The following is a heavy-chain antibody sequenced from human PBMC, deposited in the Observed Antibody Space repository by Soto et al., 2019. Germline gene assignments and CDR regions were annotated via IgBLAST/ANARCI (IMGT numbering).Heavy chain of an antibody. J-gene: IGHJ3*01. CDR3: ATFYVNAFDV. CDR1: GGSITTSSYN. Sequence: QLQLQESGPGLVKPSETLSLTCSVSGGSITTSSYNWDWIRQPPGKGLEWIGTIYYDGSTSYNPSLKSQVTIAVDTSNKQFAPNVNSVAATVRAGYFCATFYVNAFDVWGRGTGVSVPS. D-gene: IGHD3-10*02. V-gene: IGHV4-39*01. CDR2: IYYDGST.